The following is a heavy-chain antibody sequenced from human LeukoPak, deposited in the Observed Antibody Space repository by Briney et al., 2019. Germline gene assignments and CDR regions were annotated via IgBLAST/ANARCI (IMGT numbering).Heavy chain of an antibody. CDR2: IKSKTDGGTT. V-gene: IGHV3-15*01. J-gene: IGHJ6*04. Sequence: GGSLRLSCAASGFTFSNAWMSWVRQAPGKGLEWDGRIKSKTDGGTTDYAAPVKGRFTISRDDSKNTLYLQMNSLKTEDTAVYYCTTGPPYYYYGMDVWGKGTTVTVSS. CDR3: TTGPPYYYYGMDV. CDR1: GFTFSNAW.